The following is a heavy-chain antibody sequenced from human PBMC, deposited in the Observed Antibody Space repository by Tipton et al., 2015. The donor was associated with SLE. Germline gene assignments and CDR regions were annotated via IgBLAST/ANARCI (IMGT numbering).Heavy chain of an antibody. D-gene: IGHD3/OR15-3a*01. CDR1: GGSFSGYY. V-gene: IGHV4-34*01. J-gene: IGHJ6*03. Sequence: TLSLTCAVYGGSFSGYYWSWIRQPPGKGLEWIGEINPSGRTNYNPSLKSRVTISLDTSKTYFSLKLISVTAADTAVYYWARARSDDTFWTDYFYFFYYMDVWGKGTTVTVSS. CDR2: INPSGRT. CDR3: ARARSDDTFWTDYFYFFYYMDV.